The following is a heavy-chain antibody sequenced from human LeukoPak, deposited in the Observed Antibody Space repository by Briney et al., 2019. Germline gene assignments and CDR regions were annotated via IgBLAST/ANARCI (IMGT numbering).Heavy chain of an antibody. Sequence: SQTLSLTCAVSGGSISSGGYSWSWIRQPPGKGLEWIGYIYHSGSTYYNLSLRSRVTISVDRSKNQFSLKLSSVTAADTAVYYCARLGWRGATYYFDYWGQGTLVTVSS. J-gene: IGHJ4*02. D-gene: IGHD1-26*01. CDR2: IYHSGST. CDR3: ARLGWRGATYYFDY. V-gene: IGHV4-30-2*01. CDR1: GGSISSGGYS.